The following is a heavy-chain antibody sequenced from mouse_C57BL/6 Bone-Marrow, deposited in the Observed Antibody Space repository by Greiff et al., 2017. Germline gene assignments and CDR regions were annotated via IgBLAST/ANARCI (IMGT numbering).Heavy chain of an antibody. D-gene: IGHD2-2*01. V-gene: IGHV1-69*01. J-gene: IGHJ4*01. CDR1: GYTFTSYW. Sequence: QVQLQQPGAELVMPGASVKLSCKASGYTFTSYWMHWVKQRPGQGLEWIGEIDPSDSYTTSNQKFKGKSTLTVDKSSSTAYMQLSSLTSEDSAVYYGARGDYGYDVGAMDYGGQGTSVTVSS. CDR3: ARGDYGYDVGAMDY. CDR2: IDPSDSYT.